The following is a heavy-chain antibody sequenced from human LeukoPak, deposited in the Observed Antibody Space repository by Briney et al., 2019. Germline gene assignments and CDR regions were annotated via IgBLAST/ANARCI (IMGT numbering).Heavy chain of an antibody. CDR1: GFTFSSYW. CDR2: IAPDGSER. V-gene: IGHV3-7*01. Sequence: GGSLRLSCAASGFTFSSYWMSWVRQAPGKGLEWVANIAPDGSERHFEDSVKGRFTISRDNAKNSVFLQMNSLRAEDTAVYYCARERVPSRYFDSWGQGTLVTVSS. J-gene: IGHJ4*02. CDR3: ARERVPSRYFDS.